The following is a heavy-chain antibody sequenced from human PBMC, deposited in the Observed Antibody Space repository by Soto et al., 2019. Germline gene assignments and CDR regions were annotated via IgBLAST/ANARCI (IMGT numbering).Heavy chain of an antibody. J-gene: IGHJ4*02. V-gene: IGHV3-53*04. CDR3: ARAIRATIFGVVIDY. CDR2: IYSGGST. CDR1: GFTVSSNY. Sequence: GGSLRLSCAASGFTVSSNYMSWVRQAPGKGLEWVSVIYSGGSTYYADSVKGRFTISRHNSKNTLYLQMNSLRAEDTAVYYCARAIRATIFGVVIDYWGQGTLVTVSS. D-gene: IGHD3-3*01.